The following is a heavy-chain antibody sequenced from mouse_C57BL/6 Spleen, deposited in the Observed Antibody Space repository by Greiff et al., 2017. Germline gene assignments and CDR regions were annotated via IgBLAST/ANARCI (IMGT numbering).Heavy chain of an antibody. CDR1: GYTFTSYW. CDR2: IDPNSGGT. V-gene: IGHV1-72*01. CDR3: ARPGLLRSLMEY. J-gene: IGHJ4*01. Sequence: QVQLQQPGAELVKPGASVKLSCKASGYTFTSYWMHWVKQRPGRGLEWIGRIDPNSGGTKYNEKFKSKATLTVDKPSSTADMQLSSLTSEDSAVYYCARPGLLRSLMEYWGQGTSVTVAS. D-gene: IGHD1-1*01.